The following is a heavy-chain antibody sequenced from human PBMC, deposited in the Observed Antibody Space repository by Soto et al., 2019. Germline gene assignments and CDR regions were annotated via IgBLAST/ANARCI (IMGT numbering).Heavy chain of an antibody. CDR1: GFSVSSKY. CDR2: IQSGGTT. J-gene: IGHJ6*04. V-gene: IGHV3-66*01. CDR3: TRDDVHFDRDRYYGVPMDV. D-gene: IGHD4-17*01. Sequence: EVQLVESRGDLVQPGGSLRLACAATGFSVSSKYMSWVRQAPGKGLEWVSLIQSGGTTYYAGSVKGRFTISRDYSENTLFLQMNSLRVEDTAVYYCTRDDVHFDRDRYYGVPMDVCGKGTTVTVSA.